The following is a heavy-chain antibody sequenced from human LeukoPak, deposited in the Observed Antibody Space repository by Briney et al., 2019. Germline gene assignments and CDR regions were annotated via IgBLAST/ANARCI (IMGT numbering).Heavy chain of an antibody. CDR2: INHSGST. J-gene: IGHJ3*02. CDR1: GGSFSGYY. Sequence: SETLSLTCAVYGGSFSGYYWSWIRQPPGKGLEWIGEINHSGSTNYNPSLKSRVTISVDTSKNQFSLKLSSVTAADTAVYYCARDPHKGLWFGDHQPFDIWGQGTMVTVSS. V-gene: IGHV4-34*09. D-gene: IGHD3-10*01. CDR3: ARDPHKGLWFGDHQPFDI.